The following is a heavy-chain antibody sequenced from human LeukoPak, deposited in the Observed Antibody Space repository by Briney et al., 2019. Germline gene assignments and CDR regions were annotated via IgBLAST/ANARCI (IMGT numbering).Heavy chain of an antibody. CDR2: IYYSGST. D-gene: IGHD3-10*01. J-gene: IGHJ6*02. CDR3: ARRLWFGNYYYGMDV. V-gene: IGHV4-59*08. Sequence: SETLSLTCTVSGGSISSYYWSWIRQPPGKGLEWIGYIYYSGSTNYNPSLKSRVTISVDTSKNQFSLKLSSVTAADTAVYYCARRLWFGNYYYGMDVWGQGTTVTVSS. CDR1: GGSISSYY.